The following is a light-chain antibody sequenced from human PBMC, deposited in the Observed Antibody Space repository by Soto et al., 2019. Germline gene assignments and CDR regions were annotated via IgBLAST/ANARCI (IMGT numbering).Light chain of an antibody. Sequence: HMTHSPASVSASGGDRVTMTCXASQSISSYLNWYQQKPGKAPKLLIYAASSLQSGVPSRFSGSGSGTDFTLTISSLQPEDFATYYCQQSYSTPPWTFGQGTKVDIK. CDR2: AAS. CDR1: QSISSY. V-gene: IGKV1-39*01. J-gene: IGKJ1*01. CDR3: QQSYSTPPWT.